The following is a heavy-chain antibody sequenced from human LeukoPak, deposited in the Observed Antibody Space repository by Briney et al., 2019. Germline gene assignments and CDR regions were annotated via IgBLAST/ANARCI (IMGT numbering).Heavy chain of an antibody. CDR3: ARERIGWASSHDAFDI. D-gene: IGHD2-15*01. CDR1: GGSISSYY. Sequence: SETLSLTCTVSGGSISSYYWSWIRQPPGKGLEWIGYIYYSGSTNYNPSLKRRVTISVDTSKNQFSLKLSSVTAADTAVYYCARERIGWASSHDAFDIWGQGTMVTVSS. J-gene: IGHJ3*02. CDR2: IYYSGST. V-gene: IGHV4-59*01.